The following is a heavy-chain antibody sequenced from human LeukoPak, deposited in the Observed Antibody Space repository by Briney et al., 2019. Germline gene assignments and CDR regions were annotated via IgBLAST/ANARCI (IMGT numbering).Heavy chain of an antibody. J-gene: IGHJ4*02. D-gene: IGHD6-19*01. CDR2: INPSGGST. CDR3: ARYSSGWYVDY. V-gene: IGHV1-46*01. Sequence: ASVKVSCKVSGYTFASYYMYWMRQAPGQGLEWMGIINPSGGSTSYAQKFQGRVTMTRDTSTSTVYMELSSLRSEDTAVYYCARYSSGWYVDYWGQGTLVTVSS. CDR1: GYTFASYY.